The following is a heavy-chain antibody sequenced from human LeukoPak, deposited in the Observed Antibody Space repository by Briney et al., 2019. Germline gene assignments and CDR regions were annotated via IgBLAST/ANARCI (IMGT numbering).Heavy chain of an antibody. CDR2: IYSGGST. CDR3: ARSGSNPTFSWGDYYFDY. Sequence: GGSLRLSCAASGFTVSSNYMSWVRQAPGKGLEWVSVIYSGGSTYYADSVKGRFTISRDNSKNTLYLQMNSLRAEDTAVYYCARSGSNPTFSWGDYYFDYWGQGTLVTVSS. J-gene: IGHJ4*02. D-gene: IGHD1-26*01. V-gene: IGHV3-53*01. CDR1: GFTVSSNY.